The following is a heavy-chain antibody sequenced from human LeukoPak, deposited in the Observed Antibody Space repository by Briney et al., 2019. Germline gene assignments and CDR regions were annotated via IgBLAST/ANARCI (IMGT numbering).Heavy chain of an antibody. CDR3: ARDPRHRLLWFGEETYYYYMDV. CDR2: INPSGGST. Sequence: ASVKVSCKASGYTFTSYYMHWVRQAPGQGLEWMGIINPSGGSTSYAQKLQGRVTMTTDTSTSTAYMELRSLRYDDTAVYYCARDPRHRLLWFGEETYYYYMDVWGKGTTVTISS. D-gene: IGHD3-10*01. CDR1: GYTFTSYY. J-gene: IGHJ6*03. V-gene: IGHV1-46*01.